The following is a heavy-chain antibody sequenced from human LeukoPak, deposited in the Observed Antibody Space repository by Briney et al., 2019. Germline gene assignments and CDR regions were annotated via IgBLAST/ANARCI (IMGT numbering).Heavy chain of an antibody. V-gene: IGHV4-39*01. Sequence: SETLSLTCTVSGGSISTNSYYWAWIRQPPGKGLEWIASIHYSGSTYYNPSLRSRVTISGDTSNNHFSLRLSSVTAADTAVYYCARRAPGNFFGYWGQGTLVTVSP. D-gene: IGHD1-26*01. J-gene: IGHJ4*02. CDR1: GGSISTNSYY. CDR2: IHYSGST. CDR3: ARRAPGNFFGY.